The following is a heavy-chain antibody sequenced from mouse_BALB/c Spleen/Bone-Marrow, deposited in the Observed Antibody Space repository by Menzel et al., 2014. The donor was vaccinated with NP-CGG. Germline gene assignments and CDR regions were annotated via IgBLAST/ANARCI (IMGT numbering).Heavy chain of an antibody. CDR2: INPSNGGT. CDR1: GYTFTSYY. J-gene: IGHJ4*01. V-gene: IGHV1S81*02. CDR3: TRRSXXXXXXXXXX. Sequence: QVQLKESGAELVKPGASVKLSCKASGYTFTSYYLYWVKQRPGKGLEWIGEINPSNGGTNFNERFKSKASLTVDKSSSTAYMQLNSLTSEDSAVYYCTRRSXXXXXXXXXXWGQGTSVTVSS.